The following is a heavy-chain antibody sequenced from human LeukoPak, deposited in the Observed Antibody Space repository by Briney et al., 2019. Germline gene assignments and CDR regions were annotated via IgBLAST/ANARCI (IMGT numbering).Heavy chain of an antibody. CDR2: IYTSGST. CDR1: GGSISSGSYY. CDR3: ARGADFWSGYSDLYYFDY. D-gene: IGHD3-3*01. Sequence: SETLSLTCTVSGGSISSGSYYWSWIRQPAGKGLEWIWRIYTSGSTNYNPSLKSRVTISVDTSKNQFSLKLSSVTAADTAVYYCARGADFWSGYSDLYYFDYWGQGTLVTVSS. J-gene: IGHJ4*02. V-gene: IGHV4-61*02.